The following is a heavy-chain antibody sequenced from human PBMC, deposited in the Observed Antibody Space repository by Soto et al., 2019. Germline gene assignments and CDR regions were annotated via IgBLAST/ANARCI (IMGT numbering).Heavy chain of an antibody. CDR1: GSTFTSYY. CDR2: INPSGGST. Sequence: ASVKVSCKASGSTFTSYYMHWVRQAPGQGLEWMGIINPSGGSTSYAQKFQGRVTMTRDTSTSTVYMELSSLRSEDTAVYYCARDRSTLAVAGSYNWFDPWGQGTLVTVSS. CDR3: ARDRSTLAVAGSYNWFDP. D-gene: IGHD6-19*01. V-gene: IGHV1-46*01. J-gene: IGHJ5*02.